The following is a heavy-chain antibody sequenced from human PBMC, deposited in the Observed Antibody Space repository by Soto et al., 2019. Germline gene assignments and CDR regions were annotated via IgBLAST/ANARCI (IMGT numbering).Heavy chain of an antibody. CDR3: ARGGESSGWVPDGN. V-gene: IGHV1-2*02. D-gene: IGHD6-19*01. CDR1: GYTFTGYY. J-gene: IGHJ4*02. Sequence: QVQLVQSGAEVKKPGASVKVSCKASGYTFTGYYMHWVRQAPGQGLEWMGWINPNSGGTNYAQKLQGRVTMTTDTSTSTAYMELRSLRSDDTAVYYCARGGESSGWVPDGNWGQGTLVTVSS. CDR2: INPNSGGT.